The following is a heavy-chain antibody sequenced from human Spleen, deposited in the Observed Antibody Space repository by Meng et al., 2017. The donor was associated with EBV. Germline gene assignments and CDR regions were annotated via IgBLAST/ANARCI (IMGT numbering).Heavy chain of an antibody. CDR2: IFYTGNT. Sequence: QVHLQESVPGLVKPSEILFLTCTVSGDSISSSNYYWAWIRQTPGKGLEWIGSIFYTGNTYYNPSLKSRVAIFADMSKNQFSLKVSSVTAADTAVYYCVGEGGSSRAPGYWGQGTLVTVSS. D-gene: IGHD1-26*01. CDR1: GDSISSSNYY. J-gene: IGHJ4*02. V-gene: IGHV4-39*01. CDR3: VGEGGSSRAPGY.